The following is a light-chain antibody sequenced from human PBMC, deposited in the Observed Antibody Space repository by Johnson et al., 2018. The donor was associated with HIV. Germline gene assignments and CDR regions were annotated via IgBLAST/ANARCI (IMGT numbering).Light chain of an antibody. Sequence: QSVLTQPPSVSAAPGQKVTISCSGSSSNIGNNYVSWYQQLPGTAPKLLIYDNNKRPSGIPDRFSGSKSGTSATLGITGLQTGDEADYYCGTWDSSLCAAYVFGTVPKVTLL. CDR3: GTWDSSLCAAYV. J-gene: IGLJ1*01. CDR1: SSNIGNNY. V-gene: IGLV1-51*01. CDR2: DNN.